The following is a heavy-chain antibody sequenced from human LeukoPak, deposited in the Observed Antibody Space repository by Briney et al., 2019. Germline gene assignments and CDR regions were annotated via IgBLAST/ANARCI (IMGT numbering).Heavy chain of an antibody. Sequence: ETLSLTCTVSGGSMNTYFWSWVRQAPGKGLEWVSAISGSGGSTYYADSVKGRFTISRDNSKNTLYLQMNSLRAEDTAVYYCAKAVAPGVYYYYGMDVWGQGTTVTVSS. D-gene: IGHD7-27*01. J-gene: IGHJ6*02. V-gene: IGHV3-23*01. CDR2: ISGSGGST. CDR1: GGSMNTYF. CDR3: AKAVAPGVYYYYGMDV.